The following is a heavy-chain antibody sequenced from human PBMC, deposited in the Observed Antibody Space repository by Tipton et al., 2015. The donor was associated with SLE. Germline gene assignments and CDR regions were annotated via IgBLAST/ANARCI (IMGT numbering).Heavy chain of an antibody. D-gene: IGHD6-13*01. CDR1: GGSVSSGSYY. CDR2: IYYSGST. V-gene: IGHV4-61*01. Sequence: TLSLTCTVSGGSVSSGSYYWSWIRQPPGKGLEWIGYIYYSGSTNYNPSLKSRVTISVDTSKNQFSLKLSSVTAADTAVYYCARVGAAAGLYFDYWGQGTLVTVSS. CDR3: ARVGAAAGLYFDY. J-gene: IGHJ4*02.